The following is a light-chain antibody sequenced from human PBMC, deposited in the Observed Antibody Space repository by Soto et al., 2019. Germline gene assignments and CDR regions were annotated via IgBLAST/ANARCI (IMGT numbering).Light chain of an antibody. V-gene: IGKV3-11*02. J-gene: IGKJ5*01. CDR3: QQRSDWPPIT. Sequence: EIVLTQSPATLSLSPGERATLSCRASQSVSNNYLAWYQQKPGQAPRLLIYGASNRATGVPARFSGSGSGRDFTLTISSLEPEDFAVYYCQQRSDWPPITFGQGTRLEIK. CDR2: GAS. CDR1: QSVSNNY.